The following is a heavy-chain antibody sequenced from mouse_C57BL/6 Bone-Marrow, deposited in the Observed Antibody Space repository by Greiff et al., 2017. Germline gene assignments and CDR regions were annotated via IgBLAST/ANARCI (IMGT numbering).Heavy chain of an antibody. V-gene: IGHV5-6*01. Sequence: EVHLVESGGDLVKPGGSLKLSCAASGFTFSSYGMSWVRQTPDKRLEWVATISSGGSYTYYPDSVKGRFTISRDNAKNTLYLQMSSLKSEDAAMYYCARQDPWFAYWGQGTLVTVSA. CDR1: GFTFSSYG. CDR3: ARQDPWFAY. J-gene: IGHJ3*01. CDR2: ISSGGSYT.